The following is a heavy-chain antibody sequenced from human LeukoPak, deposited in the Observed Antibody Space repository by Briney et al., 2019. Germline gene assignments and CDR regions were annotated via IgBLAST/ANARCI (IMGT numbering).Heavy chain of an antibody. J-gene: IGHJ4*02. D-gene: IGHD3-16*02. Sequence: SETLSLTCTVSGGSISSSSYYWGWIRQPPGKGLEWIGSIYYSGSTYYNPSLKSRVTISVDTSKNQFSLKLSSVTAADTAVYYCARHMNDYVWGSYRSYYFDYWGQGTLVTVSS. CDR2: IYYSGST. CDR1: GGSISSSSYY. V-gene: IGHV4-39*01. CDR3: ARHMNDYVWGSYRSYYFDY.